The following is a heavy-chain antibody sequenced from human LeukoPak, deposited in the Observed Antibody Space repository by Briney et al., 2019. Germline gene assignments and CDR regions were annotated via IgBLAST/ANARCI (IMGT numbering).Heavy chain of an antibody. CDR2: IMPMFGKA. CDR3: AGGRTDIVVVPAPLRNYYFDY. D-gene: IGHD2-2*01. CDR1: GATFSSYD. J-gene: IGHJ4*02. Sequence: SVKVSCKAAGATFSSYDISWVRQPPGQGLEWMGVIMPMFGKANYAQKFQGRVTTTADKATSTAYMELSRLRSEDTAVYYCAGGRTDIVVVPAPLRNYYFDYWGQGTLVTVSS. V-gene: IGHV1-69*06.